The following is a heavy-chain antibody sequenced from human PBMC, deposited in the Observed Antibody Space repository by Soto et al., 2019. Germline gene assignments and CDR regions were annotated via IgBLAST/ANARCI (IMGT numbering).Heavy chain of an antibody. D-gene: IGHD2-15*01. Sequence: SETLSLTCAVYGGSFSGYYWSWIRQPPGKGLEWIGEINHSGSTNYNPSLKSRVTISVDTSKNQFSLKLSSVTAADTAVYYCARASSGSCYLDYWGQGTLVTVSS. CDR1: GGSFSGYY. CDR2: INHSGST. V-gene: IGHV4-34*01. J-gene: IGHJ4*02. CDR3: ARASSGSCYLDY.